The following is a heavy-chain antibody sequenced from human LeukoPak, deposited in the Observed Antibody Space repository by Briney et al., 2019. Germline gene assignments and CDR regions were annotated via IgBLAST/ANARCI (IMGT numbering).Heavy chain of an antibody. Sequence: PGGSLRLSCAASSFTFSSYWMHWVRQAPGKGLVWVSRIYSDGSDTSYADSVKGRFTISRDNAKKTLYLQMNSLRAEDTAVYYCATHTRIVGAPRGFDYWGQGTLVTVSS. D-gene: IGHD1-26*01. CDR1: SFTFSSYW. V-gene: IGHV3-74*01. J-gene: IGHJ4*02. CDR3: ATHTRIVGAPRGFDY. CDR2: IYSDGSDT.